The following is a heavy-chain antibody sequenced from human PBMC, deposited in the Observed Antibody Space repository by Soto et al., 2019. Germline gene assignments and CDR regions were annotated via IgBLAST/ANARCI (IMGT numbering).Heavy chain of an antibody. D-gene: IGHD3-10*01. Sequence: EVQLVESGGGLVQPGRSLRLSCAASGFTFDDYAMHWVRQAPGKGLEWVSGISWNSGSIAYADSVKGRFTISRDNARNSLFLQMNSLRAEDTALYYCAKDFGGFGELLDCWGQGTLVTVSS. CDR2: ISWNSGSI. CDR3: AKDFGGFGELLDC. CDR1: GFTFDDYA. J-gene: IGHJ4*02. V-gene: IGHV3-9*01.